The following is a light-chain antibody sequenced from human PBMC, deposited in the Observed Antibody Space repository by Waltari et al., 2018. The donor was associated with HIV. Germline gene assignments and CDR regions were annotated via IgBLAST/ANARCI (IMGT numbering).Light chain of an antibody. Sequence: DIVMTQSPLSLPVTPGEPASISCRSSQSLLHSNGYNYLDWYLQRPGQPPQLLIYLGSTRAPGVPDRCGGSGSGTEFTLKISRVEAEDIGVYYCMQGLQNPRTFGQGTKVEIK. CDR1: QSLLHSNGYNY. CDR2: LGS. J-gene: IGKJ1*01. CDR3: MQGLQNPRT. V-gene: IGKV2-28*01.